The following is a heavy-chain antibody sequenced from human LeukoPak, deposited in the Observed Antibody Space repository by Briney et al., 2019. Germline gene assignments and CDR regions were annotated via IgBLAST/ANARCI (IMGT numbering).Heavy chain of an antibody. CDR1: GGSISSSSYY. J-gene: IGHJ4*02. V-gene: IGHV4-39*01. CDR2: IYYSGST. D-gene: IGHD3-16*02. CDR3: ASSIYDYVWGSYRRPVDY. Sequence: PSETLSLTSTVSGGSISSSSYYWGWIRQPPGKGLEWIGSIYYSGSTYYNPSLKSRVTISVDTSKSQFSLKLSSVTAADTAVYYCASSIYDYVWGSYRRPVDYWGQGTLVTVSS.